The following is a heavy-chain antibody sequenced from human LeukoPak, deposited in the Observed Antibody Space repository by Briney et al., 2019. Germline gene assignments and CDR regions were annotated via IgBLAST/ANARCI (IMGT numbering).Heavy chain of an antibody. CDR2: IYHSGST. CDR3: ARDEWIHQRGSSFH. Sequence: SETLSLTCTVSGGSISSGGYYWSWIRQPPGKGLEWIGYIYHSGSTYYNPSLKSRVTISVDTSKNQFSLKLSSVTAADTAVYYCARDEWIHQRGSSFHWGQGTLVTVSS. V-gene: IGHV4-30-2*01. D-gene: IGHD5-18*01. CDR1: GGSISSGGYY. J-gene: IGHJ4*02.